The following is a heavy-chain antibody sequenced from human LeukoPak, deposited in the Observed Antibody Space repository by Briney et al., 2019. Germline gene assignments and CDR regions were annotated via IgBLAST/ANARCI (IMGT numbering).Heavy chain of an antibody. J-gene: IGHJ4*02. CDR3: VALNTDY. Sequence: SETLSLTCAVYGGSFSGYYWSWIRQPPGKGLEWIGEINHSGSTSYNPSLKSRVTISVDTSKNQFSLKLSSVTAADTAVYYCVALNTDYWGQGTLVTVSS. CDR1: GGSFSGYY. V-gene: IGHV4-34*01. CDR2: INHSGST.